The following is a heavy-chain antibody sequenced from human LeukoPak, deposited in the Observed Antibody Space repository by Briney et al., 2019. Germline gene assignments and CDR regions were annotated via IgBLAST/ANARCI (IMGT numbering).Heavy chain of an antibody. J-gene: IGHJ6*03. Sequence: PGGSLRLSCAASGFTFSSYAMSWVRQAPGKGLEWVSDINGSGGSTYYADSVKGRFTISRDNSKNTLYLQMNSLRVDDTAVYYCAKAPRFGDHAAEYFYYYMDVWGKGTTVTVSS. CDR2: INGSGGST. CDR3: AKAPRFGDHAAEYFYYYMDV. D-gene: IGHD3-16*01. CDR1: GFTFSSYA. V-gene: IGHV3-23*01.